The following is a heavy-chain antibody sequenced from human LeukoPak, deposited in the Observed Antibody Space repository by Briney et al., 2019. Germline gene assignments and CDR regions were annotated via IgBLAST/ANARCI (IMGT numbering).Heavy chain of an antibody. J-gene: IGHJ4*02. D-gene: IGHD3-10*01. Sequence: GRSLRLSCAASGFTFSSYGMHWVRQAPGKGLEWVAAIWYDGSNKYYADSVKGRFTISRDNSKNTLYLQMNSLRAEDTAVYYCARGELFGHYFDYWGQGTLVTVSS. CDR1: GFTFSSYG. CDR3: ARGELFGHYFDY. CDR2: IWYDGSNK. V-gene: IGHV3-33*01.